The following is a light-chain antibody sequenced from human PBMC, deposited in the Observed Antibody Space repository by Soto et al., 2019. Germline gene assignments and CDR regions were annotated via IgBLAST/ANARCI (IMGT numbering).Light chain of an antibody. CDR1: QGIKNN. CDR3: QKYSSVPFT. Sequence: DIQMTQSPSSLSASAGDRVTITCRASQGIKNNLAWYQQKPGKAPTLLIYAASTLQSGVPSRFSGSGSGTDFTLTISSLQTEDVANYYCQKYSSVPFTFGPGTKVEIK. V-gene: IGKV1-27*01. J-gene: IGKJ3*01. CDR2: AAS.